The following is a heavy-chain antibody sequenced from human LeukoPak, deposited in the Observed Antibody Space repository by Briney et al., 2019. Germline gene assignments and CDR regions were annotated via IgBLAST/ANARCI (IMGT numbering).Heavy chain of an antibody. CDR3: ARLSTVTTSFDY. CDR2: FYTSGSS. CDR1: GGSISTYY. J-gene: IGHJ4*02. V-gene: IGHV4-4*07. Sequence: SETLSLTCSVSGGSISTYYWSWIRQPAGKGLEWIGRFYTSGSSYYNPSLKSRVTMSVDTSKNQFSLKLSSVTAADTAVYYCARLSTVTTSFDYWGQGTLVTVSS. D-gene: IGHD4-17*01.